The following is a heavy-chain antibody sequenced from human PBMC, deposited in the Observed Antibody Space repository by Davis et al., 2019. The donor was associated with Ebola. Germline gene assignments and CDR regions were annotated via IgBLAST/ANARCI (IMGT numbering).Heavy chain of an antibody. V-gene: IGHV1-18*01. Sequence: ASVKVSCKASGYTFTSYGISWVRQAPGQGLEWMGWISAYNGNTNYAQKLQGRVTMNTDTHTSTAYMELRSLRSDDTAVYYCARVRLRFLEWLFIRGGMDVWGQGTTVTVSS. CDR2: ISAYNGNT. CDR3: ARVRLRFLEWLFIRGGMDV. J-gene: IGHJ6*02. D-gene: IGHD3-3*01. CDR1: GYTFTSYG.